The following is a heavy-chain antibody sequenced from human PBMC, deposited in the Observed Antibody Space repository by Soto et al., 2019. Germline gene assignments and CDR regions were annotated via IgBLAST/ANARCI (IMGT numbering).Heavy chain of an antibody. Sequence: PSETLSLTCTVSGGSISSYYWSWIRQPPGKGLEWIGYIYYSGSTNYNPSLKSRVTISVDTSKNQFSLKLSSVTAADTAVYYCARHGDNYDILTGYPTSIDYWGQGTLVTVSS. CDR3: ARHGDNYDILTGYPTSIDY. J-gene: IGHJ4*02. D-gene: IGHD3-9*01. CDR1: GGSISSYY. V-gene: IGHV4-59*08. CDR2: IYYSGST.